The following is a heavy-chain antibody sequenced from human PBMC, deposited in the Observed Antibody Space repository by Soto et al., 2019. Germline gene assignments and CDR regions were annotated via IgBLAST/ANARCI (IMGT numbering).Heavy chain of an antibody. J-gene: IGHJ4*02. D-gene: IGHD1-1*01. CDR3: ARLGYGYYFDY. Sequence: PGESLKISCKGSRYRFTNSWITWVRQMPGEGLEWMGRIDPSDSYTNYSPSFQGHVTISVDKSISTAYLQWSSLKASDTAIYYCARLGYGYYFDYWGQGTLVTVSS. V-gene: IGHV5-10-1*01. CDR2: IDPSDSYT. CDR1: RYRFTNSW.